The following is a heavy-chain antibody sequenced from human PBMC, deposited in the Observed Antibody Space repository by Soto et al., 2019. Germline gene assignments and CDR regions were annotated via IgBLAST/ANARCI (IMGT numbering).Heavy chain of an antibody. V-gene: IGHV4-34*01. Sequence: SETLSLTCAVYGGSFSGYYWSWIRQPPGKGLEWIGEINHSGSTNYNPSLKSRVTISVDTSKNQFSLKLSSVTAADTAVYYCAGAGVESRGITFFGVVIIQGPGPGHDGMDVWGQGTTVTVSS. CDR1: GGSFSGYY. D-gene: IGHD3-3*01. CDR2: INHSGST. CDR3: AGAGVESRGITFFGVVIIQGPGPGHDGMDV. J-gene: IGHJ6*02.